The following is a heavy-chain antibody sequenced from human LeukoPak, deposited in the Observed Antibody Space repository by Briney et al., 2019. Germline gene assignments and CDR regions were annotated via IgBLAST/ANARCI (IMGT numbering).Heavy chain of an antibody. D-gene: IGHD3-16*01. CDR2: IHYLRSA. Sequence: SETLSLTCTVSGASITSYFWSWIRQPPGKGLEWIGYIHYLRSAIYNPSLKSRLTISVDTSKYQFSLQLSSVTAADTAVYYCARADEYVSTWGQGTLVTVPS. CDR3: ARADEYVST. V-gene: IGHV4-59*01. CDR1: GASITSYF. J-gene: IGHJ5*02.